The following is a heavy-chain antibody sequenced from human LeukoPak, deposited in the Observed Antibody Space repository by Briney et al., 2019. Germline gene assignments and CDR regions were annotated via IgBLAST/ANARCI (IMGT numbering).Heavy chain of an antibody. CDR1: GFIFSNYA. CDR3: AKASLYCGGDCWTFDY. V-gene: IGHV3-23*01. Sequence: GGSLRLSCAASGFIFSNYAMSWVRQAPGEGLEWVSGISGSGGSTVYADSVKGRFTISRDNSKNIMYLQMNSLRAEDTAVYYCAKASLYCGGDCWTFDYWGQGTLVTVSS. CDR2: ISGSGGST. J-gene: IGHJ4*02. D-gene: IGHD2-21*02.